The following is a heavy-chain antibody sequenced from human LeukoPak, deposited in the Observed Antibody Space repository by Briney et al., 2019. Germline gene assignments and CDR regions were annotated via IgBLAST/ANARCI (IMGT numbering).Heavy chain of an antibody. CDR2: ISSSSSTI. J-gene: IGHJ6*03. V-gene: IGHV3-48*01. Sequence: GGSLRLSCAASGFTFSSYSMNWVRQAPGKGLEWVSYISSSSSTIYYADSVKGRFTISRDNAKNSLYLQMNSLRAEDTAVYYCARETSGHYYGSGSYYKGGYMDVWGKGTTVTISS. CDR3: ARETSGHYYGSGSYYKGGYMDV. CDR1: GFTFSSYS. D-gene: IGHD3-10*01.